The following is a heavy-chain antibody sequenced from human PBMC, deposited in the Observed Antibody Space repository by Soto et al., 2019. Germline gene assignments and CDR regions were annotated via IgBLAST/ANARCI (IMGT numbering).Heavy chain of an antibody. Sequence: LTCAVYGGSFSGYYWSWIRQPPGKGLEWIGEINHSGSTNYNPSLKSRVTISVDTSKSQFSLKLSSVTAADTAVYYCARALRLYDFWSGYQGGFDYWGQGALVTVSS. CDR1: GGSFSGYY. D-gene: IGHD3-3*01. CDR2: INHSGST. CDR3: ARALRLYDFWSGYQGGFDY. V-gene: IGHV4-34*01. J-gene: IGHJ4*02.